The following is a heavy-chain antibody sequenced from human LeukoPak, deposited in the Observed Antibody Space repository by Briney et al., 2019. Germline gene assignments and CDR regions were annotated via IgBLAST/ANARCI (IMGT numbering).Heavy chain of an antibody. Sequence: SETLSLTCTVSGGSISSYYWSWIRQPPGKGLEWIGEINHSGSTNYNPSLKSRVTISVDTSKNQFSLKLSSVTAADTAVYYCARGPSNDYGDYTGLDYWGQGTLVTVSS. V-gene: IGHV4-34*01. D-gene: IGHD4-17*01. CDR1: GGSISSYY. J-gene: IGHJ4*02. CDR2: INHSGST. CDR3: ARGPSNDYGDYTGLDY.